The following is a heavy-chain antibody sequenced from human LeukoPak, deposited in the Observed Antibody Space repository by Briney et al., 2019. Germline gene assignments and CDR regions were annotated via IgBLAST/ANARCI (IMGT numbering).Heavy chain of an antibody. CDR2: INHSGST. CDR1: GFTFPTYA. J-gene: IGHJ4*02. CDR3: ARESGHYYESSAYYYWLQY. Sequence: GSLRLSCAASGFTFPTYAMSWIRQPPGKGLEWIGEINHSGSTNYNPSLKSRVTISIDKSNNQFSLRLRSVTAADTALYYCARESGHYYESSAYYYWLQYWGQGTLVTVSS. V-gene: IGHV4-34*01. D-gene: IGHD3-22*01.